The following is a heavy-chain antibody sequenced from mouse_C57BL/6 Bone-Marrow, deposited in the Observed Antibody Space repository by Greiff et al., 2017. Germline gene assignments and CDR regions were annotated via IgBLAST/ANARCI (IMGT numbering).Heavy chain of an antibody. D-gene: IGHD1-1*01. V-gene: IGHV1-82*01. CDR3: ARSEYYCFYAMDY. CDR1: GYAFSSSW. Sequence: QVQLQQSGPELVKPGASVKISCKASGYAFSSSWMNWVKQRPGKGLEWIGRIYPGDGDTNYNGKFKGKATLTADKSSSTAYMQLSSLTSEDSAVYFCARSEYYCFYAMDYWGQGTSVTVSS. CDR2: IYPGDGDT. J-gene: IGHJ4*01.